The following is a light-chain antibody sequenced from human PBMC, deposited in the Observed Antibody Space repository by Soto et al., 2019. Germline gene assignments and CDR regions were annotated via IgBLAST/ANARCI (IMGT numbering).Light chain of an antibody. Sequence: QSVLTQPASVSGSPGQSVTISCTGSSSDVGRYNFVSWYQHHPGKAPQLMIYEVTNRPSGVSTRFFGSKSGNTASLTISGLQAEDEADFYCSSYTTSGTWVFGGGTKLTVL. CDR2: EVT. CDR3: SSYTTSGTWV. J-gene: IGLJ3*02. CDR1: SSDVGRYNF. V-gene: IGLV2-14*01.